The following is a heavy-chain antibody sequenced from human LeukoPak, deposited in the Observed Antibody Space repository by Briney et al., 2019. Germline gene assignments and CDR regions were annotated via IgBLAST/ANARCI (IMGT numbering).Heavy chain of an antibody. CDR3: ARAGVFGVVINYYYYGMDV. V-gene: IGHV1-3*01. Sequence: ASVKVSCKASGYTFTSYAMHWVRQAPGRRLEWMGWTNAGNGNTKYSQKFQGRVTITRDTSASTAYMELSSLRSEDTAVYYCARAGVFGVVINYYYYGMDVWGQGTTVTVSS. D-gene: IGHD3-3*01. CDR1: GYTFTSYA. J-gene: IGHJ6*02. CDR2: TNAGNGNT.